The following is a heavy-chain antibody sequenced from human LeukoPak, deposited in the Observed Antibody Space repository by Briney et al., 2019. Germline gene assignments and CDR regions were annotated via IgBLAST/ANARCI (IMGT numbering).Heavy chain of an antibody. V-gene: IGHV1-69*05. CDR3: ARDIVVVPAAAPGWFDP. Sequence: ASVKVSCKASGGTFSSYAISWVRQAPGQGLEWMGGIIPIFGTANYAQKFQGRVTITTDESTSTAYMELSSLRSEDTAVYYCARDIVVVPAAAPGWFDPWGQGTLVTVSS. J-gene: IGHJ5*02. CDR1: GGTFSSYA. D-gene: IGHD2-2*01. CDR2: IIPIFGTA.